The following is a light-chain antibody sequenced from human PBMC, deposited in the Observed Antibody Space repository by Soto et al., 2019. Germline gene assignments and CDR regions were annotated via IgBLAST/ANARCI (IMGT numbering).Light chain of an antibody. CDR2: AAS. V-gene: IGKV1-39*01. Sequence: DIQMTQSPSSLSASVGDRVTITCRASQSISSYLNWYQQKPGKAPKLLIYAASSLQSGVPSRFSGSGSGKDFTLTISSLQPEDFATYYCQQSYSTPRFGGGTKVEIK. CDR1: QSISSY. CDR3: QQSYSTPR. J-gene: IGKJ4*01.